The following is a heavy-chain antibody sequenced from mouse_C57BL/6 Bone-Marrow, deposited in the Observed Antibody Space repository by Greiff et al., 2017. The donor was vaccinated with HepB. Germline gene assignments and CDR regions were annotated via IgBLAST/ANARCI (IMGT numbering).Heavy chain of an antibody. V-gene: IGHV1-55*01. J-gene: IGHJ4*01. Sequence: QVHVKQSGAELVKPGASVKMSCKASGYTFTSYWITWVKQRPGQGLEWIGDIYPGSGSTNYNEKFKSKATLTVDTSSSTAYMQLSSLTSEDSAVYYCARSIDGYSYYYAMDYWGQGTSVTVSS. D-gene: IGHD2-3*01. CDR1: GYTFTSYW. CDR2: IYPGSGST. CDR3: ARSIDGYSYYYAMDY.